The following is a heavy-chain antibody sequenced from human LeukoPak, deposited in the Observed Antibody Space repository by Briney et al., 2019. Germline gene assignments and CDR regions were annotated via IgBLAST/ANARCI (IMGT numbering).Heavy chain of an antibody. CDR1: GFTCSSYS. CDR3: ATFVVAATPGGNGMDV. CDR2: ISSSSSYI. V-gene: IGHV3-21*01. D-gene: IGHD2-15*01. Sequence: GGSLRLSCAASGFTCSSYSMNWVRQAPGKGLEWVSSISSSSSYIYYADSVKGRFTISRDNAKNSLYLQMNSLRAEDTAVYYCATFVVAATPGGNGMDVWGQGTTVTVSS. J-gene: IGHJ6*02.